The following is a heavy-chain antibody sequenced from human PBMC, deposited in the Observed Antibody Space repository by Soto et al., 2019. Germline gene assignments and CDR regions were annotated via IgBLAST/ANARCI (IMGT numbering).Heavy chain of an antibody. CDR1: GFTFSSYA. CDR2: ISGSGGST. CDR3: ANPDNSLETTVTIRAFDY. V-gene: IGHV3-23*01. Sequence: GGSLRLSCAASGFTFSSYAMSWVRQAPGKGLEWVSAISGSGGSTYYADSVKGRFTISRDNSKNTLYLQMNSLRAEDTAVYYCANPDNSLETTVTIRAFDYWGQGTLVTVSS. J-gene: IGHJ4*02. D-gene: IGHD4-17*01.